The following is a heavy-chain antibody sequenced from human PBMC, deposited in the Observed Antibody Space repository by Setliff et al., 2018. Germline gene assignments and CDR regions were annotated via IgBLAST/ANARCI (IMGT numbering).Heavy chain of an antibody. CDR3: AKDDLGFAAAGTNVVFNY. V-gene: IGHV3-23*01. CDR2: ISGSGDRT. J-gene: IGHJ4*02. CDR1: GFTFSSYA. Sequence: LRLSCAASGFTFSSYAMSWVRQAPGKGLEWVSAISGSGDRTYYADSVKGRFTISRDNSKNTLDLQMNSLRAEDTAMYYCAKDDLGFAAAGTNVVFNYWGQGTLVTVSS. D-gene: IGHD6-13*01.